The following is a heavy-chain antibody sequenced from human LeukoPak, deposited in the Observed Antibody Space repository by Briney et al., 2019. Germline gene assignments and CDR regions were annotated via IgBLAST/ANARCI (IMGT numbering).Heavy chain of an antibody. J-gene: IGHJ4*02. Sequence: GASVKVSCKPSGYSFTRKGISWVRQAPGQGLEWMAWISVNSGDTKFAQNLQDRVTLTTDTSTSTAYMELRGLRSDDTAVYYCARDVDFAFDYWGQGTLVTVSS. CDR2: ISVNSGDT. D-gene: IGHD3-9*01. CDR1: GYSFTRKG. CDR3: ARDVDFAFDY. V-gene: IGHV1-18*01.